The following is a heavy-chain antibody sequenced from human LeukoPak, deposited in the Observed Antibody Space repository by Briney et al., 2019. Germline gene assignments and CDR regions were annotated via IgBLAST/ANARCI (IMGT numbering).Heavy chain of an antibody. Sequence: GGSLRLSCAASGFTVSSNYMSWVRQAPGKGLEWVSSIYSGGKTLYADSVKDRFTISRDNSENTLHLQMTSLRVEDAAMYYCARDLVVAGTYGFGNWGQGTLVTVSS. V-gene: IGHV3-66*01. J-gene: IGHJ4*02. CDR3: ARDLVVAGTYGFGN. D-gene: IGHD2-15*01. CDR1: GFTVSSNY. CDR2: IYSGGKT.